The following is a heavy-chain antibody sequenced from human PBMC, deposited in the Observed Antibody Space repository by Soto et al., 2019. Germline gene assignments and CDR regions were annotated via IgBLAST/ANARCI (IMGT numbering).Heavy chain of an antibody. D-gene: IGHD4-4*01. V-gene: IGHV4-34*01. Sequence: SETLSLTCAVYGVSFSGYYWIWIRQPPGKGLEWIGEINHSGSTNYNPSLKSRVTISVDTSKNQFSLKLSSVTAADTAVYYCARARLQWRNYYYYGMDVWGQGTTVTVSS. J-gene: IGHJ6*02. CDR1: GVSFSGYY. CDR3: ARARLQWRNYYYYGMDV. CDR2: INHSGST.